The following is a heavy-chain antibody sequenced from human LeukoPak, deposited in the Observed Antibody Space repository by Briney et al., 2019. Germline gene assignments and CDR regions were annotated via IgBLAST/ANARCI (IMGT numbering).Heavy chain of an antibody. J-gene: IGHJ4*02. CDR2: ISYDGSHK. CDR3: AKLAVLRFLGWLLYGNYFDS. CDR1: GFTFSTYG. Sequence: TGGSLRLSCAASGFTFSTYGMHWVRQGPGKGLEWVAVISYDGSHKYYADSVKGRFTISRDNSKNTLFLQMNTLRAEDTALDYCAKLAVLRFLGWLLYGNYFDSWGQGTLVTVSS. V-gene: IGHV3-30*18. D-gene: IGHD3-3*01.